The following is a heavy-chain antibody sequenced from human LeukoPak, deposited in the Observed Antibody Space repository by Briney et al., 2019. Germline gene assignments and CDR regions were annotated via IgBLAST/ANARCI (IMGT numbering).Heavy chain of an antibody. CDR2: IRANGETT. Sequence: GGSLRLSCTASGFTFSSYGMHWVRQAPGKGLEWVSGIRANGETTYYADSVRGRFTISRDNSRSMVWLQMNSLTAEDTAMYYCGRDLNWGAFDIRGLGTLVTVSS. CDR3: GRDLNWGAFDI. J-gene: IGHJ3*02. CDR1: GFTFSSYG. V-gene: IGHV3-23*01. D-gene: IGHD7-27*01.